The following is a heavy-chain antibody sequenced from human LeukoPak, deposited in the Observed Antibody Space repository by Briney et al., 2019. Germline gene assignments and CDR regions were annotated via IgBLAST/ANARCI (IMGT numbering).Heavy chain of an antibody. CDR3: ARGPYYFDN. Sequence: KPSETLSLTCSVSGGSISGSYWSWIRQPPGKGVEWIGNIYYSGSTDFNPSLKSRVTVSVDTSKNQFSLQLSSVTAADTAVYYCARGPYYFDNWGQGTLVTVSS. CDR1: GGSISGSY. CDR2: IYYSGST. V-gene: IGHV4-59*01. J-gene: IGHJ4*02.